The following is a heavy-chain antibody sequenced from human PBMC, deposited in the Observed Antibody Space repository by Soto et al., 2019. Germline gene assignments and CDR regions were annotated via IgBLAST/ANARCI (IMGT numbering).Heavy chain of an antibody. D-gene: IGHD1-26*01. J-gene: IGHJ6*02. CDR2: IYTSGST. Sequence: QVQLQESGPGLVKPSETLSLTCTVSGGSISSYYWSWIRQPAGKGLEWIGRIYTSGSTNYNPPLKSRVTMSVDTSKNQFPLELSSVTAADTAVYYCARGVRISVGDTAWGMDVWGQGTTVPVSS. CDR3: ARGVRISVGDTAWGMDV. V-gene: IGHV4-4*07. CDR1: GGSISSYY.